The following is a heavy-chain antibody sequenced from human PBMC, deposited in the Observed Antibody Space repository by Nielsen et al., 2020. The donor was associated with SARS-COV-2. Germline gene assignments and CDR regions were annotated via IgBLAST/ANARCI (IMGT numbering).Heavy chain of an antibody. D-gene: IGHD3-3*01. CDR1: GGSISDFY. J-gene: IGHJ4*02. V-gene: IGHV4-59*01. Sequence: SETLSLTCTVSGGSISDFYWSWVRQTPGKGLEWIGYNFHEGSPAYNPPLRSRVSISVDTSRNQFSLDLNSVTAADTAVYYCTGGPLHDFWSGYRSYWGQGILVTVSS. CDR3: TGGPLHDFWSGYRSY. CDR2: NFHEGSP.